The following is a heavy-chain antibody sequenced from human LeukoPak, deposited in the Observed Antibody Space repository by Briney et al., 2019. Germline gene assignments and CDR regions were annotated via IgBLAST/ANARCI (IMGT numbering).Heavy chain of an antibody. CDR3: AGGPSTSY. V-gene: IGHV4-59*01. Sequence: SETLSLTCTVSGGSISSYYRSWIRQPPGKGLEWIGYIYYSGSTNYNPSLKSRVTISVDTSKNQFSLKLSSVTAADTAVYYCAGGPSTSYWGQGTLVTVSS. J-gene: IGHJ4*02. CDR1: GGSISSYY. D-gene: IGHD5/OR15-5a*01. CDR2: IYYSGST.